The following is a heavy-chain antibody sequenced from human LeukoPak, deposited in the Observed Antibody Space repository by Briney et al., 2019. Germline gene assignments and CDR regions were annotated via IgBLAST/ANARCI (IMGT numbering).Heavy chain of an antibody. D-gene: IGHD2-8*02. Sequence: PSETLSLTCAVYGGSFSGYYWSWIRQPPGKGLEWIGEINHSGSTNYNPSLKSRVTISVDTSKNQSSLKLSSVTAADTAVYYCAAVGSGTGAFDYWGQGTLVTVSS. CDR1: GGSFSGYY. V-gene: IGHV4-34*01. CDR2: INHSGST. CDR3: AAVGSGTGAFDY. J-gene: IGHJ4*02.